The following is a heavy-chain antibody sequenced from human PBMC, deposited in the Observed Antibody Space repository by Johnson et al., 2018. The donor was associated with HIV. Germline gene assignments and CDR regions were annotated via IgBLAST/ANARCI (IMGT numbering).Heavy chain of an antibody. D-gene: IGHD1-26*01. Sequence: VQLVESGGGLVKPGGSLRLSCEASGFIFSDSYMSWIRQAPGKGLEWVAKIKQDGSEKYYVDSVKGRFTISRDNAKNSLYLQMNSLRAEDTAVYYCAKERSGSYSGADAFDIWGQGTMVTVSS. J-gene: IGHJ3*02. CDR1: GFIFSDSY. CDR3: AKERSGSYSGADAFDI. V-gene: IGHV3-7*01. CDR2: IKQDGSEK.